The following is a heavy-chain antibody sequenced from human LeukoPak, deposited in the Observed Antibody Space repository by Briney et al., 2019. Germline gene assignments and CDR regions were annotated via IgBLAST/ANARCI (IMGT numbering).Heavy chain of an antibody. CDR2: INPNSGGT. J-gene: IGHJ4*02. CDR3: ARDRSPVWFGELTQYYFDY. CDR1: GYTFTSYG. D-gene: IGHD3-10*01. Sequence: ASVKVSCKASGYTFTSYGISWVRQAPGQGLEWMGWINPNSGGTNYAQKFQGRVTMTRDTSISTAYMELSRLRSDDTAVYYCARDRSPVWFGELTQYYFDYWGQGTLVTVSS. V-gene: IGHV1-2*02.